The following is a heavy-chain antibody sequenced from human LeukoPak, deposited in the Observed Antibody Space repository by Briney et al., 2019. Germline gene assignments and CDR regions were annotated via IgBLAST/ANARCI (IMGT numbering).Heavy chain of an antibody. Sequence: GGSLRLSCAASGFTFSSFGMHWVRQAPGQGLEWVAVILFDGSNQYYADSVKGRFTTYRDNFKNTVYLQMNSLRAEETAVYYCAKSHPPTVTTEEGEYLQHWGQGTLVTVSS. CDR1: GFTFSSFG. V-gene: IGHV3-30*18. J-gene: IGHJ1*01. CDR3: AKSHPPTVTTEEGEYLQH. D-gene: IGHD4-17*01. CDR2: ILFDGSNQ.